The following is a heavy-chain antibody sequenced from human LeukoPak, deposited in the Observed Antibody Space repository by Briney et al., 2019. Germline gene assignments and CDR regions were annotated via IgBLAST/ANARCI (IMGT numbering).Heavy chain of an antibody. Sequence: GGSLRLSCAASGFTFDDYAMHWVRQAPGKGLEWVSGISWNSGSIGYADSVKGRFTISRDNAKNTLYLQMNSLRSEDTAVYYCAREQGCSGGSCQWRNWFDPWGQGTLVTVSS. V-gene: IGHV3-9*01. J-gene: IGHJ5*02. CDR3: AREQGCSGGSCQWRNWFDP. CDR2: ISWNSGSI. CDR1: GFTFDDYA. D-gene: IGHD2-15*01.